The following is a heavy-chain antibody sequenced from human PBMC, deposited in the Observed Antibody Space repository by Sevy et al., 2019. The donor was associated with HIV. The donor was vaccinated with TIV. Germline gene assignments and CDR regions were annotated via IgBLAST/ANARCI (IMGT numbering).Heavy chain of an antibody. D-gene: IGHD3-10*01. CDR1: GGSISSYY. Sequence: SETLSLTCTVSGGSISSYYWSWIRQPPGKGLEWIGYIYYSGSTNYNPSLKSRVTISVDTSKNQFSLKLSSVTAADTAVYYCARGTDRGHVGTRGDFDYWGQGTLVTVSS. CDR2: IYYSGST. CDR3: ARGTDRGHVGTRGDFDY. V-gene: IGHV4-59*01. J-gene: IGHJ4*02.